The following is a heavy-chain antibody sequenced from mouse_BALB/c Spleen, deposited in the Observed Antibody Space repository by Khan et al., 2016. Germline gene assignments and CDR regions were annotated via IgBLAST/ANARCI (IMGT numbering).Heavy chain of an antibody. CDR3: ARANYYAMDY. Sequence: EVKLLESGGGLVQPGGSLNLSCAASGFDFSRYWMSWARQAPGKGQEWIGEINPGSSTINYTPSLKDKFIISRDKAKNTLYLQMSKVRSEDTALYYCARANYYAMDYWGQGTSVTVSS. CDR2: INPGSSTI. J-gene: IGHJ4*01. D-gene: IGHD4-1*01. CDR1: GFDFSRYW. V-gene: IGHV4-2*02.